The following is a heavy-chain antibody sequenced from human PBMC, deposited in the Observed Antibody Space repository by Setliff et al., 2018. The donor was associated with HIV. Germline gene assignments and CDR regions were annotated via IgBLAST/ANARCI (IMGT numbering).Heavy chain of an antibody. CDR3: ARAGAEVTSHFDW. CDR1: GYTFRRFG. D-gene: IGHD2-21*02. Sequence: RASVKVSCKASGYTFRRFGITWVRQAPGQGLEWMGWISASNGDTNYAQKFQGRVTMTTDTSTSTAYMELRSLRSDDTAVYYCARAGAEVTSHFDWWGQGTLVTVPQ. V-gene: IGHV1-18*04. CDR2: ISASNGDT. J-gene: IGHJ4*02.